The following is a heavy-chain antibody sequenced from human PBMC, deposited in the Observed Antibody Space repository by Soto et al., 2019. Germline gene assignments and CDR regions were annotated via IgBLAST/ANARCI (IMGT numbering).Heavy chain of an antibody. CDR1: GDSVSSYSAA. CDR2: TYYRSRFFS. Sequence: SQTLSLTCAISGDSVSSYSAAWNWIRQSPSGGLEWLGRTYYRSRFFSDYAESVKSRIIINPDTSKNQFSLQLKSVTPEDTAVYYCARIDCTGNNCKPYYHYGMDVWGQGTTVTVSS. CDR3: ARIDCTGNNCKPYYHYGMDV. D-gene: IGHD2-8*02. V-gene: IGHV6-1*01. J-gene: IGHJ6*02.